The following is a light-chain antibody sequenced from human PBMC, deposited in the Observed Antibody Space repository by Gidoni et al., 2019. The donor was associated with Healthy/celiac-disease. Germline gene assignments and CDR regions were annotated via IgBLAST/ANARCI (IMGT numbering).Light chain of an antibody. CDR2: DAS. CDR3: QQRRTWPIT. V-gene: IGKV3-11*01. CDR1: QSVMRY. J-gene: IGKJ5*01. Sequence: EIVLTQSPATLSLSPGERATLSCRARQSVMRYLAWYQQKPGQAPRLLISDASDRATGIPARFSGSGSGTDFSLTISSLEPEDFAVYYCQQRRTWPITFGQGTRLEIK.